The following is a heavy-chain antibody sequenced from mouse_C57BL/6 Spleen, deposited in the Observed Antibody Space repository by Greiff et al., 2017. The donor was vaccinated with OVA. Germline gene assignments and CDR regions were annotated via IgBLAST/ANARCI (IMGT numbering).Heavy chain of an antibody. CDR2: IYPGDGDT. CDR3: AREGGQESDY. D-gene: IGHD3-3*01. V-gene: IGHV1-82*01. CDR1: GYAFSSSW. Sequence: VQLQQSGPELVKPGASVKISCKASGYAFSSSWMNWVKQRPGKGLEWIGRIYPGDGDTNYNGKFKGKATLTADKSSSTAYMHIRSLTSEDSAVYFCAREGGQESDYWGQGTTLTVSS. J-gene: IGHJ2*01.